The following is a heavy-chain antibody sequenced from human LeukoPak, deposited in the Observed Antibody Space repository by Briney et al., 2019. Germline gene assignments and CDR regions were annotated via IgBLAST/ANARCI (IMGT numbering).Heavy chain of an antibody. CDR2: IYSGGST. J-gene: IGHJ4*02. Sequence: GGSLSLYCAASGFTVSSNYMSWVRQAPGKGLEWVSVIYSGGSTYYQDSVKGRFTISREHAKNTLYLQMNSLRAEDTAVYYCAKNPGYIGGHLYFNYWGQGTLVTVSS. D-gene: IGHD1-26*01. CDR1: GFTVSSNY. CDR3: AKNPGYIGGHLYFNY. V-gene: IGHV3-53*01.